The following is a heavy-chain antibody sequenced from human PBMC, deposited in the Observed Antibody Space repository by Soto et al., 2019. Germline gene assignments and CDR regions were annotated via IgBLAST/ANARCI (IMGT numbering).Heavy chain of an antibody. CDR2: IYYSGST. CDR3: ARHRRPGSSSWYGVDS. CDR1: GGSISSGGYY. Sequence: SETLSLTCAFSGGSISSGGYYSSWLRQPPGKGLEWIGYIYYSGSTNYNPSLKSRVTISVDTSKNQFSLKLTSVTAADTAVYYCARHRRPGSSSWYGVDSWGQGPWSPSPQ. D-gene: IGHD6-13*01. J-gene: IGHJ4*02. V-gene: IGHV4-61*08.